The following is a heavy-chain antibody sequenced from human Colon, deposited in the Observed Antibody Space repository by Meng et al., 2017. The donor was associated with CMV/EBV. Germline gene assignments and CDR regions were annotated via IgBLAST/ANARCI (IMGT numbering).Heavy chain of an antibody. D-gene: IGHD3-10*02. CDR2: IYRGGST. CDR1: GFSVSNNY. J-gene: IGHJ4*02. CDR3: VTDVPVDGRWD. V-gene: IGHV3-66*02. Sequence: ESLKISCAASGFSVSNNYMTWVRQAPGKGLDWVAVIYRGGSTSYADSVKGRFTISRDNSKNTLYLHMNSLRAEDTAVYYCVTDVPVDGRWDWGQGTLVTVSS.